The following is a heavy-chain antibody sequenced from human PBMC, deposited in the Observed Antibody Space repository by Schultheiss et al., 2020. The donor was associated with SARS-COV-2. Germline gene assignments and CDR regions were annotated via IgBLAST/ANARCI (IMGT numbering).Heavy chain of an antibody. CDR2: IIPIFGTA. D-gene: IGHD2-2*02. CDR3: ASLVVPADIPSGDY. Sequence: SVKVSCKASGGTFSSYAISWVRQAPGQGLEWMGGIIPIFGTANYAQKFQGRVTITADESTSTAYMELRSLRSEDTAVYYCASLVVPADIPSGDYWGQGTLVTVSS. CDR1: GGTFSSYA. J-gene: IGHJ4*02. V-gene: IGHV1-69*13.